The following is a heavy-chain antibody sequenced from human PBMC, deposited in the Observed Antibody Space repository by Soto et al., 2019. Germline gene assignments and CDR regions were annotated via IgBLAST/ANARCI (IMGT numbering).Heavy chain of an antibody. CDR1: GYTFTSYA. J-gene: IGHJ3*02. D-gene: IGHD2-21*02. CDR3: ARVLGYCGGDCIDAFDI. Sequence: ASVKVSCKASGYTFTSYAMNWVRQAPGQRLEWMGWINAGNGNTKYSQKFQGRVTITRDTSASTAYMELSSLRSEDTAVYYCARVLGYCGGDCIDAFDIWGQGTMVTVSS. CDR2: INAGNGNT. V-gene: IGHV1-3*01.